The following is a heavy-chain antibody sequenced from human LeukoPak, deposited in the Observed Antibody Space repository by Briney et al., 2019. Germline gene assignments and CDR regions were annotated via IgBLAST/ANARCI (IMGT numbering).Heavy chain of an antibody. CDR1: GGSISSSSYY. J-gene: IGHJ6*03. V-gene: IGHV4-39*01. Sequence: PSETLSLTCTVSGGSISSSSYYWGWIRQPPGKGLEWIGSIYYSGSTYYNPSLKSRVTISVDTSKNQFSLKLSSVTAADTAVYYCARLGSGVQSYYYYMDVWGKGTTVTISS. CDR2: IYYSGST. CDR3: ARLGSGVQSYYYYMDV. D-gene: IGHD3-10*01.